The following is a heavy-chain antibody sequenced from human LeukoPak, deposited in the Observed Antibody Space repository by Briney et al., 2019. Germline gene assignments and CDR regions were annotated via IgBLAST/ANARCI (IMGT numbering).Heavy chain of an antibody. CDR2: IKQDGSEK. V-gene: IGHV3-7*01. CDR1: GFTFSSYW. Sequence: GGSLRLSCAASGFTFSSYWMSWVRQAPGKGLEWVANIKQDGSEKYYVDSVKGRFTISRDNAKNSLYLQMNSLRAEDTAVYYCARESIVVGTVVVPAAYFYYWGQGTLVTVSS. J-gene: IGHJ4*02. CDR3: ARESIVVGTVVVPAAYFYY. D-gene: IGHD2-2*01.